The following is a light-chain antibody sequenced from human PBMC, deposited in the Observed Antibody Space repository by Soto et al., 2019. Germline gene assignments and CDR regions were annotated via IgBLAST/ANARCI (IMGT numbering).Light chain of an antibody. CDR3: SSWDGSLGGVV. CDR1: SSNIGTNY. V-gene: IGLV1-47*01. J-gene: IGLJ7*01. CDR2: ASD. Sequence: QAVVTQPPSASGTPGQTVTISCSGYSSNIGTNYVYWYQHLPGSAPKLLFYASDQRPSGVPDRFSGSKSGTSASLTISGLRSEDEATYYCSSWDGSLGGVVFGGGTQLTVL.